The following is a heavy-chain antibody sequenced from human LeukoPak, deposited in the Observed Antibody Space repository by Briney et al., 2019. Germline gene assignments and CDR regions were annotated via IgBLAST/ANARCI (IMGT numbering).Heavy chain of an antibody. D-gene: IGHD3-22*01. J-gene: IGHJ4*02. CDR2: IWYDGSNK. CDR3: AKAVNYCEMPTDH. V-gene: IGHV3-33*06. Sequence: PGGSLRLSCAASGFTFSSYGMHWVRQAPGKGLEWVAVIWYDGSNKYYADSVKGRFTISRDNSKNTLYLQMNSLRAEDTAVYYCAKAVNYCEMPTDHWGQGTLVTVSS. CDR1: GFTFSSYG.